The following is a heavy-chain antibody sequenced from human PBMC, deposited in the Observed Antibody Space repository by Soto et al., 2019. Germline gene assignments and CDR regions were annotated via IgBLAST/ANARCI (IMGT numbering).Heavy chain of an antibody. CDR1: GRSISNYY. D-gene: IGHD3-3*01. Sequence: LXLACTVSGRSISNYYWSWIRQPAGKGLEWIGRIYTSGDTNYNPSLKGRVTMSVDTSKNQFSLKLRSVTAADTAVYFCARDVRYAYDFWGQGTLVTVSS. J-gene: IGHJ4*02. CDR2: IYTSGDT. CDR3: ARDVRYAYDF. V-gene: IGHV4-4*07.